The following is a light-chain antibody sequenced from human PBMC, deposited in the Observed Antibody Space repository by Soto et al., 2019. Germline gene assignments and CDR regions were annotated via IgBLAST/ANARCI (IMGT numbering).Light chain of an antibody. CDR2: AAS. CDR3: QQLKSYPLT. CDR1: KVISSY. J-gene: IGKJ5*01. V-gene: IGKV1-9*01. Sequence: DIPVTQSPTLLFESVGDRGTITFPGRKVISSYLAWYQQKPGKAPKLLIYAASTLQSGVPSRFSGSRSGTDFTLTISRLHPEDFATYYCQQLKSYPLTFGQGTRLEI.